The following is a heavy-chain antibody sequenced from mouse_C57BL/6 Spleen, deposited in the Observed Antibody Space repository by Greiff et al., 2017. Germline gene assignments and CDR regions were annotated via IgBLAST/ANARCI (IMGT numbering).Heavy chain of an antibody. J-gene: IGHJ4*01. Sequence: EVQLVESGGGLVQPGGSLSISCAASGFTFTDYYMSWVRQPPGKALEWLGFIRNKANGSTTEYKSSVKGRFTISTDNSQSILYLRMNALRAEDSATYYCARVKGLRNAMGYWGQRTSVTVST. V-gene: IGHV7-3*01. CDR2: IRNKANGSTT. CDR3: ARVKGLRNAMGY. CDR1: GFTFTDYY.